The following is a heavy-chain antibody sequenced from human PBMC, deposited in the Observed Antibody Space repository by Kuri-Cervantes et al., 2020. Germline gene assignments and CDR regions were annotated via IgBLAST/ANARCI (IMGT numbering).Heavy chain of an antibody. CDR2: IYFTGST. CDR3: ASLDMAASRGWFDP. CDR1: GGPISSRSHY. J-gene: IGHJ5*02. V-gene: IGHV4-39*02. Sequence: SETLSLTCAVSGGPISSRSHYWAWIRQPPGKGLEWIGSIYFTGSTYYNPSLSGRVTMSVDTSKNHFSLKLNSVTAADTAVFYCASLDMAASRGWFDPWGQGTLVTVSS. D-gene: IGHD2-15*01.